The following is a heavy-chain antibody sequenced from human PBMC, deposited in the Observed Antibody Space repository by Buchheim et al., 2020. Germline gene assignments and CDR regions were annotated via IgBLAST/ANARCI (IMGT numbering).Heavy chain of an antibody. CDR2: INARGEST. CDR1: GFTFRNFE. CDR3: AKTPNGDYEYLQH. J-gene: IGHJ1*01. D-gene: IGHD4-17*01. V-gene: IGHV3-23*01. Sequence: EVQLLESGGGSVQPGVSLRLSCAASGFTFRNFELSWVRQAPGKGLEWVSGINARGESTHYADSVKGRLTISRDNSRNTLSLQMNNVRAEDTAIYYCAKTPNGDYEYLQHWGQGTL.